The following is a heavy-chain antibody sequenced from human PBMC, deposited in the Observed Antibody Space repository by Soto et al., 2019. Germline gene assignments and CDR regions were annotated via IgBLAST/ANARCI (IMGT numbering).Heavy chain of an antibody. CDR2: INPSGGST. CDR3: ATLHESSSWYPGDFDY. Sequence: ASVKVSCKSSGYTFTSYYMHWVRQAPGQGLEWMGIINPSGGSTSYAQKFQGRVTMTRDTSTSTVYMELSSLRSEDTAVYCCATLHESSSWYPGDFDYWGQGTLVTVSS. CDR1: GYTFTSYY. V-gene: IGHV1-46*03. D-gene: IGHD6-13*01. J-gene: IGHJ4*02.